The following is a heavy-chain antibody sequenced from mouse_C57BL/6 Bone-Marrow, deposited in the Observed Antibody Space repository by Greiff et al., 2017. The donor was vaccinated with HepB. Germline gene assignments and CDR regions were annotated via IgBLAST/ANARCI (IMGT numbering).Heavy chain of an antibody. V-gene: IGHV1-64*01. CDR1: GYTFTSYW. D-gene: IGHD2-3*01. Sequence: VQLQQPGAELVKPGASVKLSCKASGYTFTSYWMHWVKQRPGQGLEWIGMIHPNSGSTNYNEKFKSKATLTVDKSSSTAYMQLSSLTSEDAAVYYGAEGWLLPLFDDWGQGTTLTVSS. J-gene: IGHJ2*01. CDR2: IHPNSGST. CDR3: AEGWLLPLFDD.